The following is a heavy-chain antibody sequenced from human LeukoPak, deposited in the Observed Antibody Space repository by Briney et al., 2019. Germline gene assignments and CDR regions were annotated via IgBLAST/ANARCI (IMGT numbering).Heavy chain of an antibody. J-gene: IGHJ3*02. CDR3: AREIGSSGWYGDAFDI. V-gene: IGHV3-33*01. CDR2: IWYDGSNK. Sequence: GRSLRLSCAASGFTFSSYGMHWVRQAPGKGLEWVAVIWYDGSNKYYADSVKGRFTISRDNSKNTLYLQMNSLRAEDTAVYYCAREIGSSGWYGDAFDIWGQGTMVTVSS. D-gene: IGHD6-19*01. CDR1: GFTFSSYG.